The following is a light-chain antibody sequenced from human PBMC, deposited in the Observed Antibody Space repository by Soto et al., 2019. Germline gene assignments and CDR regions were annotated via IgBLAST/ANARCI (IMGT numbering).Light chain of an antibody. J-gene: IGKJ1*01. CDR1: QSVSSY. CDR2: GVS. V-gene: IGKV3-15*01. CDR3: QQYNNGNRWM. Sequence: EVVFSLALSTVSATPPYSAALYVRASQSVSSYLAWYQQKPGQAPRLLIYGVSTRATGVQVRFSASGSGTEFTLTINGLQSEDFAVHYFQQYNNGNRWMFGQGGKVEIK.